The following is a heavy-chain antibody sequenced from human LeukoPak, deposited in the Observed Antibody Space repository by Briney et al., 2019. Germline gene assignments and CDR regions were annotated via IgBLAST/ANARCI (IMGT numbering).Heavy chain of an antibody. CDR1: GGSISSSSYY. CDR3: ARVSRGNSVGGDY. Sequence: PSESLSLTCTVSGGSISSSSYYWGWIRQPPGKGLEWIGSIYYSGSTYYNPSLKSRVTISVDTSKNQFSLKLSSVTVADTAMYYCARVSRGNSVGGDYWGQGTLVTVSS. V-gene: IGHV4-39*07. J-gene: IGHJ4*02. CDR2: IYYSGST. D-gene: IGHD4-23*01.